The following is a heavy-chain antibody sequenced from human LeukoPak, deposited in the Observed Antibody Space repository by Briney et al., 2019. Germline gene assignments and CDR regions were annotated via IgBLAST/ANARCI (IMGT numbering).Heavy chain of an antibody. CDR2: ISAYNGNT. J-gene: IGHJ6*02. D-gene: IGHD1-1*01. Sequence: ASVKVSCKASGYTFTSYGISWVRQAPGQGLGWMGWISAYNGNTNYAQKLQGRVTITTDTSTSTAYMELRSLRSDDTAVYYCAREGNLEPYSYYYYGMDVWGQGTTVTVSS. CDR3: AREGNLEPYSYYYYGMDV. V-gene: IGHV1-18*01. CDR1: GYTFTSYG.